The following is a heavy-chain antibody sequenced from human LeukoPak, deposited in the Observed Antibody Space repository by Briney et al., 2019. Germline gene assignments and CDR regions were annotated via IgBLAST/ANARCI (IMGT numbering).Heavy chain of an antibody. V-gene: IGHV3-23*01. D-gene: IGHD1-26*01. J-gene: IGHJ4*02. CDR1: GFTFSRYG. CDR2: ISANGGST. Sequence: PGGSLRLSCAASGFTFSRYGMHWVRQASGKGLEWVSTISANGGSTYNADSVKGRFTISRDNSRNTLYLQMNSLRAEDTALYYCAKYPTPSGSYSHFDYWGQGALVTVSS. CDR3: AKYPTPSGSYSHFDY.